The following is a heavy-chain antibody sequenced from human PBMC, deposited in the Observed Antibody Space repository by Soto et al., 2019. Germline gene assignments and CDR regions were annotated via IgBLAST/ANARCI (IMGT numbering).Heavy chain of an antibody. D-gene: IGHD2-8*01. Sequence: SEPLSLTCTVSGGSISSYYWSWIRQPPGKGLEWIGYMYYSGSTNYNPSLKSRVTISVDTSKNQFSLKLSSVTAADTAVYYCARDLGYCSNGVCYHGGYFDHWGQGTLVPGSS. V-gene: IGHV4-59*01. CDR3: ARDLGYCSNGVCYHGGYFDH. CDR1: GGSISSYY. J-gene: IGHJ4*02. CDR2: MYYSGST.